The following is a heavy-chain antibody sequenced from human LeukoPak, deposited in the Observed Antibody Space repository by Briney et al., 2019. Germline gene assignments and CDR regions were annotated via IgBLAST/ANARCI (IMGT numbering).Heavy chain of an antibody. J-gene: IGHJ4*02. Sequence: PGGSLRLSCAASGFTFSSYAMSWVRQAPGKGLEWVSSISSSSSYIYYADSVKGRFTISRDNAKNSLYLQMNSLRAEDTAVYYCARDRRSNRGGWPVDYWGQGTLVTVSS. CDR2: ISSSSSYI. CDR3: ARDRRSNRGGWPVDY. CDR1: GFTFSSYA. D-gene: IGHD1-14*01. V-gene: IGHV3-21*01.